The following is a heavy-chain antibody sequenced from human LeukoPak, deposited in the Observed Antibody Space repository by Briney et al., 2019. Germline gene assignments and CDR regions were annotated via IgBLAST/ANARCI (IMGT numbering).Heavy chain of an antibody. V-gene: IGHV4-59*01. Sequence: PSETLSLTCTVSGGSISSFYWSWIRQPPGRGLEWIGYIYYSGTTNHNPSLKSRVTISVDTSKNQFSLKLSSVTAADTAVYFCARVNYDSSGYRFDYWGQGTLVTVSS. J-gene: IGHJ4*02. CDR2: IYYSGTT. CDR1: GGSISSFY. CDR3: ARVNYDSSGYRFDY. D-gene: IGHD3-22*01.